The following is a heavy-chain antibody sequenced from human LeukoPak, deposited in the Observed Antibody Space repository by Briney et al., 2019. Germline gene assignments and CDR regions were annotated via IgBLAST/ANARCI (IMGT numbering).Heavy chain of an antibody. D-gene: IGHD1-26*01. CDR3: AKDASGSYWYYFDY. CDR1: GFTFSNYA. Sequence: GSLRLSCEASGFTFSNYAMSWVRQAPGKGLEWVSGICGHGISIYYADSVKGRFTISRDDSKNTLYLQMKSLTAEDTAVYYCAKDASGSYWYYFDYWGQGTLVTVSS. CDR2: ICGHGISI. J-gene: IGHJ4*02. V-gene: IGHV3-23*01.